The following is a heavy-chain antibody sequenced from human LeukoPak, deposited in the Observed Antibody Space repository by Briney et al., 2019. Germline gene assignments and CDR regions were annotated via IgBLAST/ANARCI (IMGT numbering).Heavy chain of an antibody. Sequence: PSETLSLTCTVSGGSISSGGYYWSWIRQHPGKGLEWIGYIYYSGSTNYNPSLKSRVTISVDTSKNQFSLKLSSVTAADTAVYYCARGLALEGKDQLRWFDPWGQGTLVTVSS. V-gene: IGHV4-31*03. CDR2: IYYSGST. D-gene: IGHD2-2*01. CDR1: GGSISSGGYY. J-gene: IGHJ5*02. CDR3: ARGLALEGKDQLRWFDP.